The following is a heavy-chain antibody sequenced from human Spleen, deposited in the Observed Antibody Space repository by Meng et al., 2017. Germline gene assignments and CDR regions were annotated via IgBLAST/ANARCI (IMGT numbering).Heavy chain of an antibody. J-gene: IGHJ6*01. CDR1: GYTFTSHG. CDR2: INGANGNT. V-gene: IGHV1-3*01. D-gene: IGHD4-17*01. CDR3: ARDGRVTTTYYYYGMDV. Sequence: ASVKVSCKASGYTFTSHGMHWVRQAPGQRLEWMGWINGANGNTKYSQKLQARVTITRDTSASTAYMELSSLRSEDTAVYYCARDGRVTTTYYYYGMDVWGQGNTVNGYS.